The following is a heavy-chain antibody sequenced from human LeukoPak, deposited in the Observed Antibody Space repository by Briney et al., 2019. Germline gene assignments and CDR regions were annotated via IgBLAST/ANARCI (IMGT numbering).Heavy chain of an antibody. CDR1: GGTFSSYA. CDR2: TIPIFGTA. D-gene: IGHD3-3*01. Sequence: SVKVSCKASGGTFSSYAISWVRQAPGQGLEWMGGTIPIFGTANYAQKFQGRVTITADESTSTAYMELSSLRSEDTAVYYCARDPDAWSGYYNWGQGTLVTVSS. J-gene: IGHJ4*02. V-gene: IGHV1-69*13. CDR3: ARDPDAWSGYYN.